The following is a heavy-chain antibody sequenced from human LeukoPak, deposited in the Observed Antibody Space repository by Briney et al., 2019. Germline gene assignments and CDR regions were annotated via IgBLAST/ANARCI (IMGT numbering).Heavy chain of an antibody. J-gene: IGHJ6*03. Sequence: SETLSLTCTVSGGSISSYYWSWIRQPPGKGLEWIGYIYYSGSTNYNPSLKSRVTMSVDTSKNQFSLKLSSVTAADTAVYYCATSHSGYYYYYMDVWGKGTTVTVSS. CDR3: ATSHSGYYYYYMDV. CDR2: IYYSGST. D-gene: IGHD1-26*01. V-gene: IGHV4-59*12. CDR1: GGSISSYY.